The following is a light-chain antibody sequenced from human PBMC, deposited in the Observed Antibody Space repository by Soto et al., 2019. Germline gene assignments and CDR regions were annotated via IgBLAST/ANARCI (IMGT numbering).Light chain of an antibody. CDR1: SSDVGSYNH. CDR3: SSYTSSSTYV. Sequence: QSALTQPPSVSGSPGQSVTISCTGASSDVGSYNHVSWYQQFPATAPKLLIYEVSNRPSGVPDRFSGSKSGNTASLTISGLQAEDEADYYCSSYTSSSTYVFGTGTKLTVL. CDR2: EVS. V-gene: IGLV2-18*02. J-gene: IGLJ1*01.